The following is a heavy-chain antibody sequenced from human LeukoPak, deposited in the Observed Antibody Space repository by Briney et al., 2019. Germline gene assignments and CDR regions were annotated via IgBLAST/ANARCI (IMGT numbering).Heavy chain of an antibody. V-gene: IGHV3-23*01. D-gene: IGHD2-15*01. CDR1: GFTFSSFA. CDR3: AKSGYCSGGNCFAWVDY. Sequence: GGSLRLSCAASGFTFSSFAMSWVRQAPGKGPEWVSVISGSGGSTYYADPMKGRLTISRDNFKDTLYLQMSSLRAEDTAVYYCAKSGYCSGGNCFAWVDYRGQGTLVTVSS. CDR2: ISGSGGST. J-gene: IGHJ4*02.